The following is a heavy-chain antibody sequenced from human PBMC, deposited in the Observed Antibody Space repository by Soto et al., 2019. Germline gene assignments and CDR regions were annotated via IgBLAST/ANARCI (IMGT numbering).Heavy chain of an antibody. CDR3: ARDKDYYYGMDV. CDR1: GFTVSSNY. J-gene: IGHJ6*02. V-gene: IGHV3-53*01. Sequence: GSLRLSCAASGFTVSSNYMSWVRQAPGKGLEWVSVIYSGGSTYYADSVKGRFTISRDNSKNTLCLQMNSLRAEDTAVYYCARDKDYYYGMDVWGQGTTVPVSS. CDR2: IYSGGST.